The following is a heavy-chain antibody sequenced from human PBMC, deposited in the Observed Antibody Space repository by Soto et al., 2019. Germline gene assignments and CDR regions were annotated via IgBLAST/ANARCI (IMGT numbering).Heavy chain of an antibody. CDR3: ASGSRDCSGGSCYSH. CDR1: GGSVTSYH. V-gene: IGHV4-59*02. CDR2: TAYTGNT. D-gene: IGHD2-15*01. J-gene: IGHJ4*02. Sequence: PSETLSLTCVVSGGSVTSYHWSWIRQFPGKGLEWIAYTAYTGNTNYNPSLKSRVTISIDTTKNQLSLKLTSMTAADTAIYYCASGSRDCSGGSCYSHWGQGTLVTVSS.